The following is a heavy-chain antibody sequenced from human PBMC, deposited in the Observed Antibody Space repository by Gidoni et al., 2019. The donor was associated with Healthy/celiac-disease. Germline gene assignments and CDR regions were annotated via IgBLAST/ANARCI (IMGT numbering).Heavy chain of an antibody. D-gene: IGHD6-19*01. CDR1: GFTFSSYS. V-gene: IGHV3-21*01. CDR3: ARASIAVAGGAFDI. Sequence: EVQLVESGGGLVKPGGSLRLSCAASGFTFSSYSRNWVRQAPGKGLEWVSSISSSSSYIYYADSVKGRFTISRDNAKNSLYLQMNSLRAEDTAVYYCARASIAVAGGAFDIWGQGTMVTVSS. CDR2: ISSSSSYI. J-gene: IGHJ3*02.